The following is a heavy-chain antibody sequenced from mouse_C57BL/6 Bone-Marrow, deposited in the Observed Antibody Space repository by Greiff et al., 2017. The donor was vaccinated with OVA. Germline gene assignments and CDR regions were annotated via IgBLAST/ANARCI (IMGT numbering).Heavy chain of an antibody. V-gene: IGHV1-81*01. D-gene: IGHD1-1*01. CDR1: GYTFTSYG. CDR3: ARSPLFRLFDY. Sequence: QVQLQQSGAELARPGASVKLSCKASGYTFTSYGISWVKQRTGQGLEWIGEIYPRSGNTYYNEKFKGKATLTADKSSSTAYMELRSLTSEDSAGYFCARSPLFRLFDYWGQGTTLTVSS. J-gene: IGHJ2*01. CDR2: IYPRSGNT.